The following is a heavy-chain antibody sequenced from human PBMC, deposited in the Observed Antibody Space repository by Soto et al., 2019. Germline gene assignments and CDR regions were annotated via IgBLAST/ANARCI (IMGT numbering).Heavy chain of an antibody. D-gene: IGHD2-15*01. V-gene: IGHV4-34*01. J-gene: IGHJ6*02. CDR2: ITHSGST. CDR3: ARVSCSGISCYLTTRYNYSVLDT. Sequence: PSETLSLTCAVYNGSFSGYYWTWVRQSPERGLEWIGEITHSGSTNYSPSLRSRVTISVDTSKNHFFLNLRSVTAADSGIYFFARVSCSGISCYLTTRYNYSVLDTWGQGTTVTVSS. CDR1: NGSFSGYY.